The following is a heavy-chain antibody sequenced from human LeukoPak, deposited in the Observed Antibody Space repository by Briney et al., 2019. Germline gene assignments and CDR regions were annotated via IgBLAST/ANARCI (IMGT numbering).Heavy chain of an antibody. Sequence: SETLSLTCTVSGDSSYNNIYYWGWIRQPPGKGLEWIGTIDYSGSTYYSPSLKSRATISIDTSKNQFSLKLRSLTAADTAVYYCAREYTPYRSGWFLDYWGQGTVVTVSS. CDR1: GDSSYNNIYY. V-gene: IGHV4-39*07. CDR2: IDYSGST. J-gene: IGHJ4*02. D-gene: IGHD6-19*01. CDR3: AREYTPYRSGWFLDY.